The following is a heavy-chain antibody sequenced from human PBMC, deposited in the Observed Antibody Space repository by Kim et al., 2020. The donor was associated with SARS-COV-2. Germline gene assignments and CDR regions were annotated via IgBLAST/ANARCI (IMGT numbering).Heavy chain of an antibody. CDR3: ARDKFPDY. CDR2: RGST. J-gene: IGHJ4*02. V-gene: IGHV4-59*01. Sequence: RGSTNPHPPLKSRVTISVDTSKNQFALKLSSVTAADTAVYYCARDKFPDYWGQGTLVTVSS.